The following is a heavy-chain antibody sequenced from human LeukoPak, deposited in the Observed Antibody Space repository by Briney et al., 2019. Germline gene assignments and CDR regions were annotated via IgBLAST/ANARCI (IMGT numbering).Heavy chain of an antibody. V-gene: IGHV3-23*01. Sequence: GGSLRLSCAASGFIFNSYAMTWVRQAPGKGLEWVSTIGGSGGSTYYADSVKGRFTISRDNPKNTLYLQMNSLRAEDTAVYYCAKDQYSSSPRWFDPWGQGTLVTVSS. D-gene: IGHD6-13*01. CDR3: AKDQYSSSPRWFDP. CDR2: IGGSGGST. CDR1: GFIFNSYA. J-gene: IGHJ5*02.